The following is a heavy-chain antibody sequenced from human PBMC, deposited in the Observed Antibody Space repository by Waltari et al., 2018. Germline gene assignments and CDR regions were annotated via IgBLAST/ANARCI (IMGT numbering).Heavy chain of an antibody. Sequence: EVQLVGSGGGLGKPGGSLRLSCAASGFTFSSYPMNWVRQAPGKWLEWVSSISSGSIYIYYADAVKGRFTISRYNAKNSLYLQMNSLRAEDTAVYYCAREWGVMVGTAGYYFDYWGQGTLVTVSS. V-gene: IGHV3-21*01. CDR1: GFTFSSYP. J-gene: IGHJ4*02. CDR3: AREWGVMVGTAGYYFDY. CDR2: ISSGSIYI. D-gene: IGHD2-15*01.